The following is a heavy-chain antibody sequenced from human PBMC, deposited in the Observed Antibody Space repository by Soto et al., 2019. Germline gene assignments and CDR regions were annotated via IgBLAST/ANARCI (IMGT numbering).Heavy chain of an antibody. CDR2: INHSGST. V-gene: IGHV4-34*01. Sequence: QVQLQQWGAGLLKPSETLSLTCAVYGGSFSGYYWSWIRQPPGKGLEWIGEINHSGSTNYNPSLKSRFTISVDTSKNKFSLKLSSVTAADTAVYYCARGRGSVMVRGVIRFDYWGQGTLVTVSS. J-gene: IGHJ4*02. CDR3: ARGRGSVMVRGVIRFDY. CDR1: GGSFSGYY. D-gene: IGHD3-10*01.